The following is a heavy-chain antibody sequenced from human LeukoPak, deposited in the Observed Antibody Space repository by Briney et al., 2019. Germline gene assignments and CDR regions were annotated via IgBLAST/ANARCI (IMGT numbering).Heavy chain of an antibody. CDR1: GYSISSGYY. Sequence: PSETLSLTCTVSGYSISSGYYWGWIRQPPGKGLEWIGSIYHSGSTYYNPSLKSRVTISVDTSKNQFSLKLSSVTAADTAVYYCARDWGYSGYDRVFDYWGQGTLVTVSS. CDR2: IYHSGST. V-gene: IGHV4-38-2*02. J-gene: IGHJ4*02. CDR3: ARDWGYSGYDRVFDY. D-gene: IGHD5-12*01.